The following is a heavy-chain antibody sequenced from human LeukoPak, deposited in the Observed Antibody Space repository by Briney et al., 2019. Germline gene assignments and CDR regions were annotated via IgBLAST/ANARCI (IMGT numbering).Heavy chain of an antibody. CDR3: TDSSGYLLPDY. J-gene: IGHJ4*02. D-gene: IGHD3-22*01. CDR2: IRSEAYSGTT. CDR1: GFTFRDYT. V-gene: IGHV3-49*03. Sequence: PGRSLRLSCSVSGFTFRDYTVSWFRQAPGTGLEWVGLIRSEAYSGTTEYATSVKDRFTISRDDSNRIAYLHMNSLKTEDTAVYYCTDSSGYLLPDYWGQGTLVTVSS.